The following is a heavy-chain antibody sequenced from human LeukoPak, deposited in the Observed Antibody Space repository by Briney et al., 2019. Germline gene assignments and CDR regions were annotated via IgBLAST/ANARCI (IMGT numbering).Heavy chain of an antibody. CDR3: ARLPRDYGDYWFDP. V-gene: IGHV1-18*01. J-gene: IGHJ5*02. D-gene: IGHD4-17*01. CDR1: GYTFTSYG. CDR2: ISAYNGNT. Sequence: ASVKVSCKASGYTFTSYGISWVRQAPGQGLEWMGWISAYNGNTNYAQKLQGRVTMTTDTSTSTAYMELRSLRSDDTAVYYCARLPRDYGDYWFDPWGQGTLVTVSS.